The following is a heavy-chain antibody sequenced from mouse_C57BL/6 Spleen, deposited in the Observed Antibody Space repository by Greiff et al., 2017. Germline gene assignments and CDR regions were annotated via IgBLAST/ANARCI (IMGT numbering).Heavy chain of an antibody. Sequence: VQLQQSGPELVKPGASVKISCKASGYSFTGYYMNWVKQSPEKSLEWIGEINPSTGGTTYNQKFKAKATLTVDKSSSTAYMQLKSLTSEDSAVYYCARSWNYAMDYWGQGTSVTVSS. CDR2: INPSTGGT. CDR3: ARSWNYAMDY. CDR1: GYSFTGYY. V-gene: IGHV1-42*01. J-gene: IGHJ4*01.